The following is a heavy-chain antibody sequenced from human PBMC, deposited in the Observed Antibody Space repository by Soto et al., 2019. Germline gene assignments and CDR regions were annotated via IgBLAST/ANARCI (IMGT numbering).Heavy chain of an antibody. D-gene: IGHD3-16*01. CDR1: GYTFTSYG. J-gene: IGHJ6*02. Sequence: QVQLVQSGAEVKKPGASVKVSCKASGYTFTSYGFSWVRQAPGQGLEWMGWINAYNGDTNYAQNLQGSVTMTTDTSTHQAYMELRSLRSDDTAVYYCARMGDVPYYYSGMDVWGQGTTVTVSS. V-gene: IGHV1-18*01. CDR2: INAYNGDT. CDR3: ARMGDVPYYYSGMDV.